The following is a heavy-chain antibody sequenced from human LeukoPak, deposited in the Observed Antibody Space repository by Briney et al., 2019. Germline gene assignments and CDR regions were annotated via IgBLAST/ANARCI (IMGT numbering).Heavy chain of an antibody. Sequence: GGSLRLSCAASGFTLSSYWMHWVRQAPGKGLVWVSGIDSDGRSTSYADSVKGRFTISRDPAKNTLFLQMDSLRAEDTAVYYCARDTAPSYWGQGTLVTVSS. CDR1: GFTLSSYW. V-gene: IGHV3-74*01. CDR2: IDSDGRST. J-gene: IGHJ4*02. D-gene: IGHD5-18*01. CDR3: ARDTAPSY.